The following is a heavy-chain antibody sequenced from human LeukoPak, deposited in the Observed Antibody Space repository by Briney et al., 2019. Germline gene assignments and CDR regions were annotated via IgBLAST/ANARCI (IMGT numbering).Heavy chain of an antibody. CDR1: GFNLSNYG. CDR3: AKGTDPNSGVLDY. Sequence: GGSLRLSCTASGFNLSNYGMTWVRQAPGKGLEWVSTLTDIGSTTYYADSVKGRFTISRDTSTNTLYLQMNSLRAEDTAVYFCAKGTDPNSGVLDYWGQGTLVTVSS. CDR2: LTDIGSTT. V-gene: IGHV3-23*01. D-gene: IGHD1-26*01. J-gene: IGHJ4*02.